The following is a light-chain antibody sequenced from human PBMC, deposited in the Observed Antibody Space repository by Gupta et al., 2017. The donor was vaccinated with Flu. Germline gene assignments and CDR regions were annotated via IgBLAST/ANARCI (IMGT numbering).Light chain of an antibody. V-gene: IGLV1-51*01. Sequence: QSVLTQPLSVSAAPGQTVTISCSGSSSNIENNYVSWYQQLPGTAPKLLIYENSKRPSGIPDRFSGSKSDTSATLGITGLQTGDEADYYCETWDSSRSDWVFGGGTKLTVL. CDR2: ENS. J-gene: IGLJ3*02. CDR3: ETWDSSRSDWV. CDR1: SSNIENNY.